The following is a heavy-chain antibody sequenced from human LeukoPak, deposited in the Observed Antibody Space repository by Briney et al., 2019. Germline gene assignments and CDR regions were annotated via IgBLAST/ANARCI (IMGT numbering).Heavy chain of an antibody. D-gene: IGHD1-26*01. J-gene: IGHJ6*03. CDR2: IYYSGST. Sequence: SETLSLTCTVSGYSISSGYYWGWIRQPPGKGLEWIGSIYYSGSTYYNPSLKSRVTISVDTSKNQFSLKLSSVTAADTAVYYCARGMGELEPVHYYYYYYMDVWGKGTTVTVSS. V-gene: IGHV4-38-2*02. CDR3: ARGMGELEPVHYYYYYYMDV. CDR1: GYSISSGYY.